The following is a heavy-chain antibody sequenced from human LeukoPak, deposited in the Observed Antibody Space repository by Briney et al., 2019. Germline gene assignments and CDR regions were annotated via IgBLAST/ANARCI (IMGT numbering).Heavy chain of an antibody. D-gene: IGHD6-13*01. CDR1: GFTFSSYS. J-gene: IGHJ4*02. CDR3: ARSLYSSSWYGDYFDY. CDR2: ISSSSSTI. V-gene: IGHV3-48*01. Sequence: GGSLRLSCAASGFTFSSYSMNWVRQAPGKGLEWVSYISSSSSTIYYADSVKGRFTISRDNAKNSLYLQMNSLRAEDTAVYYCARSLYSSSWYGDYFDYWGQGTLVTVSS.